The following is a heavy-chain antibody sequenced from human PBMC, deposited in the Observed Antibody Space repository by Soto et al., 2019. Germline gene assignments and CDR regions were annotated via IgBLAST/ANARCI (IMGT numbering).Heavy chain of an antibody. J-gene: IGHJ4*02. V-gene: IGHV3-21*04. CDR3: ERDPPNRSGGV. D-gene: IGHD3-16*01. CDR2: ISSSSSYI. CDR1: GFTFSSYS. Sequence: GGSLRLSCAASGFTFSSYSMNWVRQAPGKGLEWVSSISSSSSYIYYADSVKGRFTISRDNAKNSLYLQMNSLRADDTAVYYCERDPPNRSGGVWGPGTLVTVSS.